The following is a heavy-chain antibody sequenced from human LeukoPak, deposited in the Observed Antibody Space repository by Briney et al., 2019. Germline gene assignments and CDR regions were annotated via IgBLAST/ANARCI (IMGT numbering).Heavy chain of an antibody. CDR2: IYYSGST. D-gene: IGHD3-10*01. CDR3: ARGSGSYSNPYYYGMDV. CDR1: GGSISSYY. V-gene: IGHV4-59*01. J-gene: IGHJ6*02. Sequence: SETLSLTCTVSGGSISSYYWSWIRQPPGQGLEWIGYIYYSGSTNYNPSLKSRVTISVDTSKNQFSLKLSSVTAADTAVYYCARGSGSYSNPYYYGMDVWGQGTTVIVSS.